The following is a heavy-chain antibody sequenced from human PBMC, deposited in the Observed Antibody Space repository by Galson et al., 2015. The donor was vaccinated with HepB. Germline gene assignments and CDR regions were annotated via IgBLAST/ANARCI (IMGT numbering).Heavy chain of an antibody. J-gene: IGHJ3*02. Sequence: SLRLSCAASGFTFSSYSMNWVRQAPGKGLEWVSSISSSSSYIYYADSVKGRFTISRDNAKNSLYLQMNSLRAEDTAVYYCARQYPGYSYVDDAFDIWGQGTMVTVSS. CDR3: ARQYPGYSYVDDAFDI. D-gene: IGHD5-18*01. CDR2: ISSSSSYI. CDR1: GFTFSSYS. V-gene: IGHV3-21*01.